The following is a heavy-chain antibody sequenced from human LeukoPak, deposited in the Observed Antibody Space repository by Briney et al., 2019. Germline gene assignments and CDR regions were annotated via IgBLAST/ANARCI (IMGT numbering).Heavy chain of an antibody. Sequence: GASVKVSCKASGYTFTSYGISWVRQAPGQGLEWMGWISAYNGNTNYAQKLQGRVTMTTDTSTSTAYMELRSLRSDDTAVYYCARRITMVRGVRGPTQNWFDPWGQGTLVTVSS. V-gene: IGHV1-18*01. CDR1: GYTFTSYG. CDR2: ISAYNGNT. J-gene: IGHJ5*02. D-gene: IGHD3-10*01. CDR3: ARRITMVRGVRGPTQNWFDP.